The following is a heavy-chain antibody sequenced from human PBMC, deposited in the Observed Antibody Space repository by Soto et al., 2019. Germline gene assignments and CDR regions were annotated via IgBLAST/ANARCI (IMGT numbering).Heavy chain of an antibody. Sequence: VQLVESGGGLVQPGRSLRLSCAASGFTFDDYAMHWVRQEPGKGLERVPGISRNSGSIGYADSVKGRFTISRDNAKNSLYLHINSLRAEDTALDSLAIDRSMVRGVIGDYDIWGHGTMVTVSS. CDR3: AIDRSMVRGVIGDYDI. D-gene: IGHD3-10*01. CDR1: GFTFDDYA. CDR2: ISRNSGSI. J-gene: IGHJ3*02. V-gene: IGHV3-9*01.